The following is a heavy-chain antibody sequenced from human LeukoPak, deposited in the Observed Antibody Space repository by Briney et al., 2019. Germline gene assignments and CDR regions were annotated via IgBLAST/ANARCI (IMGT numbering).Heavy chain of an antibody. J-gene: IGHJ4*02. Sequence: PGGSLRLSCAASGFTVSTNYMNWVRQAPGKGLEWVSVVYSAGTTYYADSVKGRFTISRDNSKNTLYLQMNSLRAEDTAVYYCAKERYYYDSSGYLKDSVFDYWGQGTLVTVSS. V-gene: IGHV3-53*01. CDR1: GFTVSTNY. D-gene: IGHD3-22*01. CDR3: AKERYYYDSSGYLKDSVFDY. CDR2: VYSAGTT.